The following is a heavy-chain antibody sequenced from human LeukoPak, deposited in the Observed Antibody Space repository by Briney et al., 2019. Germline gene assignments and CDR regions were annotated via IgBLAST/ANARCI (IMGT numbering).Heavy chain of an antibody. CDR1: GDSVSSNSVT. CDR3: ARRLTQYDCFDP. J-gene: IGHJ5*02. CDR2: TYYRSTWYN. Sequence: SQTLSLTCAISGDSVSSNSVTWIWIRQSPSRGLEWLGRTYYRSTWYNDYAVSVRGRITVNPDTSKNQFSLHLNSVTPEDMAVYYCARRLTQYDCFDPWGQGILVTVSS. D-gene: IGHD2-21*02. V-gene: IGHV6-1*01.